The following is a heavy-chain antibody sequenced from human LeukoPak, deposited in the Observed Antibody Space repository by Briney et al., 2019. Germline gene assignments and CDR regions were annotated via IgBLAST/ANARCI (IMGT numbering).Heavy chain of an antibody. D-gene: IGHD1-14*01. CDR1: GGSFSGYY. J-gene: IGHJ6*02. Sequence: SETLSLTCAVYGGSFSGYYWSWIRQPPGKGLEWIGEINHSGSTNYNPSLKSRVTISVDTSKNQFSLKLSSVTAADTAVYYCDGIPHRSYYYYGMDVWGQGTTVTVSS. CDR2: INHSGST. CDR3: DGIPHRSYYYYGMDV. V-gene: IGHV4-34*01.